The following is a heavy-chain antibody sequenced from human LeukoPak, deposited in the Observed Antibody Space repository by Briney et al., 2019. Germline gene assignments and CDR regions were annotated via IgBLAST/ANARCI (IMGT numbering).Heavy chain of an antibody. Sequence: GRSLRLSCAASGFTFSSYWMHWVRQAPGKGLVWVSRLNTDGSRTSYADSVKGRFTISRDNAKNMLYLQMNSLRAEDTAVYYCARESYCSGGSCYSGRAFDIWGQGTMVTVSS. CDR1: GFTFSSYW. CDR3: ARESYCSGGSCYSGRAFDI. D-gene: IGHD2-15*01. V-gene: IGHV3-74*01. J-gene: IGHJ3*02. CDR2: LNTDGSRT.